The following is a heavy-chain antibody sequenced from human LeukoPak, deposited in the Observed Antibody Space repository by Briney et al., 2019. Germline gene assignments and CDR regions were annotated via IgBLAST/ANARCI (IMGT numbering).Heavy chain of an antibody. CDR3: AKNQGQWLVPVDY. CDR1: GFTFSNYA. D-gene: IGHD6-19*01. J-gene: IGHJ4*02. Sequence: PGGSLRLSCAASGFTFSNYAMSWVRQAPGKGLEWVSSMSGSGGSTYYADSVKGRFTISRDNSKYTLYLQMNNLRAEDTALYYCAKNQGQWLVPVDYWGQGTLVTVSS. CDR2: MSGSGGST. V-gene: IGHV3-23*01.